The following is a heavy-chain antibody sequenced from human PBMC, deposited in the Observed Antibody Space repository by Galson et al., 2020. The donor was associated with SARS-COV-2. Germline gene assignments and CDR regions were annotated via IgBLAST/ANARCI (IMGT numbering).Heavy chain of an antibody. Sequence: GESLKIPCAAPGFSFIDSYMSWIRQAPGRGLEWVSYISRSGTTIYYADPVKGRFINSKDNPNNSLYLQRNSLGADDAALYYCARAYGSGPIAAWGQGTLVTVSS. CDR2: ISRSGTTI. J-gene: IGHJ5*02. CDR1: GFSFIDSY. V-gene: IGHV3-11*01. CDR3: ARAYGSGPIAA. D-gene: IGHD3-10*01.